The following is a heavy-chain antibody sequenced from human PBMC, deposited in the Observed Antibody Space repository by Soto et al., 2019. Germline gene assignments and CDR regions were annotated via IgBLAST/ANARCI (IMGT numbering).Heavy chain of an antibody. CDR3: ALPKEDYCSGGSCYPGAFDI. J-gene: IGHJ3*02. CDR2: IIPLFGTA. CDR1: LSAFRILS. Sequence: SSVKFSCIASLSAFRILSISGVRQAHGGGLEFMGGIIPLFGTANYAQNFHDRVTITADESTSTAYIELSSLRSEDTALYYCALPKEDYCSGGSCYPGAFDIWGQGTMVTVSS. V-gene: IGHV1-69*13. D-gene: IGHD2-15*01.